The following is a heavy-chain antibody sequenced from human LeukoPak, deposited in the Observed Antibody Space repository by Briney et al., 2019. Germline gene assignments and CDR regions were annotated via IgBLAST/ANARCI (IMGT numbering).Heavy chain of an antibody. CDR1: GGSFNLDY. J-gene: IGHJ4*02. CDR2: IFTNGNA. D-gene: IGHD3-16*01. V-gene: IGHV4-4*07. Sequence: SETLFLTCNVSGGSFNLDYWSWIRQPAGKGLEWIGRIFTNGNANYNPSLRSRATMSVDTSKNQFSLRLKSVTAADTALYFCARDLKGVYFDYWGQGILVTVSS. CDR3: ARDLKGVYFDY.